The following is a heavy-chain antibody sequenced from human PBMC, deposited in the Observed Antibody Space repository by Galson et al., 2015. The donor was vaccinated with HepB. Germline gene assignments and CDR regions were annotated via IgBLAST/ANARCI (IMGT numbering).Heavy chain of an antibody. CDR2: INPSGGGT. J-gene: IGHJ5*02. D-gene: IGHD6-19*01. Sequence: SVKVSCKASGYTFTNYYMSWVRQAPGQGLEWMGVINPSGGGTTYAQKFQGRVTMTRDTSTSTVYMELSSLRSEDMAVYYCARAGQSSGWSNWFDPWGQGTLVTVSS. V-gene: IGHV1-46*01. CDR3: ARAGQSSGWSNWFDP. CDR1: GYTFTNYY.